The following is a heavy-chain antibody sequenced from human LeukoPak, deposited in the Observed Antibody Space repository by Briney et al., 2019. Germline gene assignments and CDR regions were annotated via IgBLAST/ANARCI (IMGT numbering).Heavy chain of an antibody. CDR2: INSDGRST. CDR3: ARGHTAVTRHFDF. V-gene: IGHV3-74*01. Sequence: GGSLRLSCAASGFTFSNYWMHWVRQAPGKGLVWVSRINSDGRSTNYADSVKGRFTISRDDAKNLLYLDMNSLRAEDTAVYYCARGHTAVTRHFDFWGQGTLVTVSS. J-gene: IGHJ4*02. D-gene: IGHD4-17*01. CDR1: GFTFSNYW.